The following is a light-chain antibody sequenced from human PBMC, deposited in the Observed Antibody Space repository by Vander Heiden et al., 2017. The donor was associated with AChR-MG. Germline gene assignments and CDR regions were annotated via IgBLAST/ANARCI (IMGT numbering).Light chain of an antibody. Sequence: SYELTQPPSVSVSPGQPASITCSGDKLGDKYACWYQQKPGQSPLRCSYQDSKRPSGIPERFYGSNYRNQANLTISGTQAIDEADYSCQAWDSSTAKFGGGNKL. CDR3: QAWDSSTAK. V-gene: IGLV3-1*01. J-gene: IGLJ2*01. CDR1: KLGDKY. CDR2: QDS.